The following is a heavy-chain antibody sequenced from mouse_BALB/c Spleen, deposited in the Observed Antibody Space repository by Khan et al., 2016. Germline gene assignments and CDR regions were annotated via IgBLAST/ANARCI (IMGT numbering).Heavy chain of an antibody. CDR3: ERDGGALDY. V-gene: IGHV5-6-3*01. Sequence: EVELVESGGGLVQPGGSLKLSCAASGFTFSSYGMSWVRQTPDKRLELVATINSNGGSIYYPDSVKGRFTISRDNAKTTLYLQMSSLRSEDTAMYYCERDGGALDYWGQGTSVTVSS. CDR2: INSNGGSI. CDR1: GFTFSSYG. J-gene: IGHJ4*01.